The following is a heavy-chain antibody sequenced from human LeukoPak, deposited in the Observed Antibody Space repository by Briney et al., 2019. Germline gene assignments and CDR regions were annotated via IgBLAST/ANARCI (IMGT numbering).Heavy chain of an antibody. D-gene: IGHD3-10*01. J-gene: IGHJ4*02. CDR3: VRKSENCYGCSDY. V-gene: IGHV3-23*01. CDR1: GFSFSTYA. Sequence: GGSLRLSCAASGFSFSTYAMRWVRQAPGKWLEWVSTISGSGDASYYTDSVKGRFTISRDNSKNTLYLQMSSLKAEDTAVYYCVRKSENCYGCSDYWGQGTLVTVSS. CDR2: ISGSGDAS.